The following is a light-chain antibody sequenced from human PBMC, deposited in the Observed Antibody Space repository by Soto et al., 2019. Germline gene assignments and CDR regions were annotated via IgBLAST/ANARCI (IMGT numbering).Light chain of an antibody. Sequence: EIVLTQSPGSLSLSPGERATLSCRASQSVDSSFFAWYQKKPGQAPRLLIYGASKRATGIPDRFSGSGSGTDFTLSISGLEAEDFAVYYCQQYVSSVTFGQGTKVEIK. CDR3: QQYVSSVT. V-gene: IGKV3-20*01. CDR2: GAS. J-gene: IGKJ1*01. CDR1: QSVDSSF.